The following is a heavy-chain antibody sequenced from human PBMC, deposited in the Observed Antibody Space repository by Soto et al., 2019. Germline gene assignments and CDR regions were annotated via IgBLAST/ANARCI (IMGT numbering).Heavy chain of an antibody. CDR1: GFTFSSYG. J-gene: IGHJ4*02. CDR3: AKDSGYCSGGSCYSTHYFDY. CDR2: ISYDGSNK. D-gene: IGHD2-15*01. V-gene: IGHV3-30*18. Sequence: PGGSLRLSCAASGFTFSSYGMHWVRQAPGKGLEWVAVISYDGSNKYYADSVKGRFTISRDNSKNTLYLQMNSLRAEDTAVYYCAKDSGYCSGGSCYSTHYFDYWGQGTLVTVSS.